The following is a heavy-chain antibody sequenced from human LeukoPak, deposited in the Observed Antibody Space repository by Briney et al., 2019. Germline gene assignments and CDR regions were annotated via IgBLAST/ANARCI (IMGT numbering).Heavy chain of an antibody. CDR3: VAARHHTIDY. D-gene: IGHD6-6*01. CDR1: GGSISSYY. Sequence: SETLSLTCTVSGGSISSYYWSWIRQPPGKGLEWIGEINHSGSTNYNPSLKSRVTISVDTSKNQFSLKLSSVTAADTAVYYCVAARHHTIDYWGQGTLVTVSS. CDR2: INHSGST. J-gene: IGHJ4*02. V-gene: IGHV4-34*01.